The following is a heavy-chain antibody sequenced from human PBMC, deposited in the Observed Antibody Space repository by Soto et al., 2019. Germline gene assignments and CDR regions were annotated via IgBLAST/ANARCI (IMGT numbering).Heavy chain of an antibody. Sequence: SETLSLTCTVSGGSISSSSYYWGWIRQPPGKGLEWIGSIYYSGSTYYNPSLKSRVTISVDTSKNQFSLKLSSVTAADTAVYYCASTDYGDYVAYFDYWGQGTLVTVSS. D-gene: IGHD4-17*01. CDR1: GGSISSSSYY. V-gene: IGHV4-39*01. CDR2: IYYSGST. CDR3: ASTDYGDYVAYFDY. J-gene: IGHJ4*02.